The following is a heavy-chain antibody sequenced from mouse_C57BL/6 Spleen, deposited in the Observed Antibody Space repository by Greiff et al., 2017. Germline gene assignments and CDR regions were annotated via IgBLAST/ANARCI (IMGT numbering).Heavy chain of an antibody. V-gene: IGHV5-9-1*02. J-gene: IGHJ4*01. Sequence: EVQGVESGEGLVKPGGSLKLSCAASGFTFSSYAMSWVRQTPEKRLEWVAYISSGGDYIYYADTVKGRFTISRDNARNTLYLQMSSLKSEDTAMYYCTRDYYGSSSGAMDYWGQGTSVTVSS. CDR1: GFTFSSYA. CDR3: TRDYYGSSSGAMDY. CDR2: ISSGGDYI. D-gene: IGHD1-1*01.